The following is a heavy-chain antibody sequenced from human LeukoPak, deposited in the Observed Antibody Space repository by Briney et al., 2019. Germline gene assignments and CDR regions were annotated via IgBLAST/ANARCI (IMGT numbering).Heavy chain of an antibody. CDR3: ARARSARLVPAATAYYYYYMDV. CDR2: NYTSGST. D-gene: IGHD2-2*01. CDR1: GGSISSYY. Sequence: SETLSLTCTVSGGSISSYYWSWIRQPAGKGLEWIGRNYTSGSTNYNPSLKSRVTMSVDTSRYQFSLKLSSVTAADTAVYYCARARSARLVPAATAYYYYYMDVWGKGTPVTISS. J-gene: IGHJ6*03. V-gene: IGHV4-4*07.